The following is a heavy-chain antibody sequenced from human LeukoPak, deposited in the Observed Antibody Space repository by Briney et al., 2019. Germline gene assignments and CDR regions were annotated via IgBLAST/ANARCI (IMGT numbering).Heavy chain of an antibody. Sequence: NPSETLSLTCAVYGRSFSGYYWSWIRQPPGKGLEWIGEINHSGSTNYNPSLKSRVTISVDTSKNQFSLKLSSVTAADTAVYYCARVHRYYGATWGNWFDPWGQGTLVTVSS. J-gene: IGHJ5*02. CDR2: INHSGST. D-gene: IGHD2/OR15-2a*01. CDR3: ARVHRYYGATWGNWFDP. V-gene: IGHV4-34*01. CDR1: GRSFSGYY.